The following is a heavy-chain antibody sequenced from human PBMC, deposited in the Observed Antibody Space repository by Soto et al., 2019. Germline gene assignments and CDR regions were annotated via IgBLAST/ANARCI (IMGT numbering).Heavy chain of an antibody. CDR2: ISYDGSNK. CDR3: AKGNLELSSSRGDFDY. Sequence: QVQLVESGGGVVQPGRSLRLSCAASGFTFSSYGMHWVRQAPGKGLGWVAVISYDGSNKYYADSVKGRFTISRDNSKNTLDLQMNSLRAEDTAVYYCAKGNLELSSSRGDFDYWGQGTLVTVSS. V-gene: IGHV3-30*18. J-gene: IGHJ4*02. D-gene: IGHD1-7*01. CDR1: GFTFSSYG.